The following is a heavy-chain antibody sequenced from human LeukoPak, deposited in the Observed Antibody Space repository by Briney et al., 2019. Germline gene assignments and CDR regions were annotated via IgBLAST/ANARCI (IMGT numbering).Heavy chain of an antibody. V-gene: IGHV4-61*02. J-gene: IGHJ5*02. D-gene: IGHD2-8*01. CDR1: GASMSTDAYY. CDR3: ASAGHCANGVCRNWFGP. Sequence: SETLSLTCTVSGASMSTDAYYWNWIRQPAGGGLEWIGRIYSGGSSTYNPSLKSRVTLSVDTSKNQFALSLSSVTAADTAVYYCASAGHCANGVCRNWFGPWGQGILVTVSS. CDR2: IYSGGSS.